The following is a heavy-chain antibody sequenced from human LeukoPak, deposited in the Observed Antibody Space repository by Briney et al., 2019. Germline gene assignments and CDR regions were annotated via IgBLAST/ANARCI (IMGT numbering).Heavy chain of an antibody. CDR2: IYYSGST. J-gene: IGHJ6*03. V-gene: IGHV4-59*12. D-gene: IGHD5-18*01. CDR1: GCSISSYY. CDR3: ARLGYSYGHYYMDV. Sequence: SETLSLTCTVSGCSISSYYWSWIRQPPGKGLEWIGYIYYSGSTNYNPSLKSRVTISVDTSKNQFSLKLSSVTAADTAVYYCARLGYSYGHYYMDVWGKGTTVTVSS.